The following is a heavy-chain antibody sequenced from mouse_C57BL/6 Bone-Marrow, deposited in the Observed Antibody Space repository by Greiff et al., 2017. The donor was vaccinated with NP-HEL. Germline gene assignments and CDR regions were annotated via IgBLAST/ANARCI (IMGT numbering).Heavy chain of an antibody. CDR3: ARPYGKGEYFDV. D-gene: IGHD2-1*01. CDR1: GYTFTAYY. Sequence: EVQLQQSGPVLVKPGASVKMSCKASGYTFTAYYMNWVKQSHGKSLEWIGVINPYNGGTSYNQKFKGKATLTVDKSSSTAYMELNSLTSEDSAVYYCARPYGKGEYFDVWGKGPRSPSPQ. J-gene: IGHJ1*03. CDR2: INPYNGGT. V-gene: IGHV1-19*01.